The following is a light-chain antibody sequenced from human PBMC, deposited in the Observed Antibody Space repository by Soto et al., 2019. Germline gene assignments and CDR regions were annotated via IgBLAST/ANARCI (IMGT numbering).Light chain of an antibody. V-gene: IGKV3-15*01. CDR2: DTS. CDR3: QQYHNWPRT. CDR1: QSISSN. J-gene: IGKJ1*01. Sequence: EIVMTQPPATLSVSPGERAPLSCGVNQSISSNLAWYQQKPGQAPRLLIYDTSTRATSIPARFSGSGSGTEFTLTISSLQSEDFAVYYCQQYHNWPRTFAQGTKVDIK.